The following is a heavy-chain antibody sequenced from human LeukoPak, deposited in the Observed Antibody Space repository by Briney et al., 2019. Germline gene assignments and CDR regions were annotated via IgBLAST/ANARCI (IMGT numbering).Heavy chain of an antibody. D-gene: IGHD5-18*01. Sequence: GSSVKVSCKASGGTFSSYAISWVRQAPGQGLEWMGIIDPSGSTTSYAQKFQGRVTMTRDTSTSTVYMELSSLRSEDTAVYYCAREGTRSYNYGPFDYWGQGTLVTVSS. V-gene: IGHV1-46*01. CDR2: IDPSGSTT. CDR3: AREGTRSYNYGPFDY. J-gene: IGHJ4*02. CDR1: GGTFSSYA.